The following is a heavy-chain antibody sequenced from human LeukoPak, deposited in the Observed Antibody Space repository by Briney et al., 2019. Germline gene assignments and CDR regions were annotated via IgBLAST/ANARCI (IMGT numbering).Heavy chain of an antibody. J-gene: IGHJ1*01. V-gene: IGHV4-34*01. CDR3: ARGRWAVAGTKYFQH. CDR2: INHSGST. CDR1: GGSFSGYY. Sequence: PSETLSLTCAVYGGSFSGYYWSWIRQPPGKGLEWIGEINHSGSTNYNPSLKSRVTISVDTSKNQFSLKLSSVTAADTAVYYCARGRWAVAGTKYFQHWGQGTLVTVSS. D-gene: IGHD6-19*01.